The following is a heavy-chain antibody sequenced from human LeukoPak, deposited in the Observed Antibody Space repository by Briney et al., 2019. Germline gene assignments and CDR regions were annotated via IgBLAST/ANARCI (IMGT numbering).Heavy chain of an antibody. CDR3: ARHYYDSSGYYGFDY. J-gene: IGHJ4*02. V-gene: IGHV4-39*01. D-gene: IGHD3-22*01. CDR1: GGSISSSSYY. CDR2: IYYSGST. Sequence: PSETLSLTCTVSGGSISSSSYYWGWIRQPPGKGQEWIGSIYYSGSTYYNPSLKSRVTISVDTSKNQFSLKLSSVTAADTAVYYCARHYYDSSGYYGFDYWGQGTLVTVSS.